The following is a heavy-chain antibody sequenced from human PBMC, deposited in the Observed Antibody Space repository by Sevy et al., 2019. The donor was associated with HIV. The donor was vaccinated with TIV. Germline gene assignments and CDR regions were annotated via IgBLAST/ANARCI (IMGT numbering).Heavy chain of an antibody. CDR1: AGSISSYY. CDR2: IYYSGTT. Sequence: SETLSLTCSVSAGSISSYYWSWIRQPPGKGLEWIGYIYYSGTTDYNPSLKSRVTISQDKPKKVFSLRLRSVTAADTAVYYCARDNAILTPRAFDIWGQGTMVTVSS. CDR3: ARDNAILTPRAFDI. D-gene: IGHD3-9*01. V-gene: IGHV4-59*13. J-gene: IGHJ3*02.